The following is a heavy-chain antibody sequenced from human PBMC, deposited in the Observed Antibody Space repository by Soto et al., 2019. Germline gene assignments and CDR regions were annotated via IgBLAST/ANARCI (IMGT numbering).Heavy chain of an antibody. J-gene: IGHJ5*02. D-gene: IGHD3-10*01. CDR3: ARARGADRPNWFDP. V-gene: IGHV4-38-2*01. CDR2: IFRSGAS. CDR1: GYSISGGYH. Sequence: SETLSLTCAVSGYSISGGYHWGWIRQPPGKGLGWIASIFRSGASHYSPSLKSRVTISVDTSKNQFSLKLISVTAADTAVYYCARARGADRPNWFDPWGQGTQVTVSS.